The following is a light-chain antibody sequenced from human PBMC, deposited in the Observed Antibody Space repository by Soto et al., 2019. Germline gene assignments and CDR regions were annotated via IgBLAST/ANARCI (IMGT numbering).Light chain of an antibody. CDR3: QVWDSSSDPHAV. CDR2: DDS. Sequence: SYELTQPPSVSVAPRQTARITCGGSNIGSKSVHWYQQKAGQAPVLVVYDDSDRPSGIPERFSGSNSGNTATLTISRVEAGHEADYYCQVWDSSSDPHAVFGGGTKLTVL. V-gene: IGLV3-21*02. J-gene: IGLJ2*01. CDR1: NIGSKS.